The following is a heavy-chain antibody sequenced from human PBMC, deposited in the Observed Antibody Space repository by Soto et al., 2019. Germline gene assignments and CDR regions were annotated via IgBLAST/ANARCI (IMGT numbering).Heavy chain of an antibody. J-gene: IGHJ1*01. D-gene: IGHD5-12*01. CDR3: ASHMATSTIKYFQH. V-gene: IGHV3-7*01. Sequence: EVQLVESGGGLVQRGGSLRLSCAVSGFTFSSYWMSWVRQAPGKGLEWVANIKQDGSEKYYVDSVKGRFTISRDNAKNSLYLQMNSLRAEDTAVYYCASHMATSTIKYFQHWGRGTLVAVSA. CDR2: IKQDGSEK. CDR1: GFTFSSYW.